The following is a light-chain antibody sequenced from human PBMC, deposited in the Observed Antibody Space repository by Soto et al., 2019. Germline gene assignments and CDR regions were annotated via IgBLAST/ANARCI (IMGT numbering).Light chain of an antibody. Sequence: EIVLTQSPGTLSLSPGERATLSCRASQSVSSTYLAWYQQKPGQPPRLLIYGASSRATGIPDRFSGSGSGTDFTLIITRLESEDFAVYYCQQYGSSPVTFGQGTRLDIK. J-gene: IGKJ5*01. CDR3: QQYGSSPVT. V-gene: IGKV3-20*01. CDR1: QSVSSTY. CDR2: GAS.